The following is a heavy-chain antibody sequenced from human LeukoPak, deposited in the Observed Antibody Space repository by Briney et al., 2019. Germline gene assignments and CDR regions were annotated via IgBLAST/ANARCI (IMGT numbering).Heavy chain of an antibody. V-gene: IGHV3-74*01. D-gene: IGHD6-6*01. CDR1: GFTFTAHG. J-gene: IGHJ3*02. CDR3: ARGIAARRYAFDI. CDR2: ITPDGSGT. Sequence: GGSLRLSCAASGFTFTAHGMHWVRQAPGKGLVWVSRITPDGSGTDYADSVKGRFTISRDNAKNSLYLQMNSLKAEDTAVYYCARGIAARRYAFDIWGQGTMVTVSS.